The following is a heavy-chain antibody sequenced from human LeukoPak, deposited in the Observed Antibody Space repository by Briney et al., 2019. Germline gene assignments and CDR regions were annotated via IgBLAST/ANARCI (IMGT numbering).Heavy chain of an antibody. D-gene: IGHD4-17*01. J-gene: IGHJ3*02. CDR2: ISGSGGST. Sequence: WGSLRLSCAVSGFTFSNYGMSWVRQAPGKGLEWVSAISGSGGSTYYADSVKGRFTISRDNSKNTLYLQMNSLRAEDTAVYYCAKCYGDYADDAFDIWGQGTMVTVSS. CDR3: AKCYGDYADDAFDI. CDR1: GFTFSNYG. V-gene: IGHV3-23*01.